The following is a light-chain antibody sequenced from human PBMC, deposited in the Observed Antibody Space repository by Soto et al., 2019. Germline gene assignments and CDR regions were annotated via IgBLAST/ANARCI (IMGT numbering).Light chain of an antibody. Sequence: DIPMTQSPSSLSASVGDRITIACRTSQRINSYLHWYQHKPGKAPKLLISRVSSLQSGVPSRFSGSGSGTDFTLTISSLQPEDFATYYCQQSYNIPYTFGQGTKLEIK. CDR2: RVS. J-gene: IGKJ2*01. CDR3: QQSYNIPYT. V-gene: IGKV1-39*01. CDR1: QRINSY.